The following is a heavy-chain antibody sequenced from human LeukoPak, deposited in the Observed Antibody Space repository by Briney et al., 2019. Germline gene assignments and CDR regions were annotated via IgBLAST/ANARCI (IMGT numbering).Heavy chain of an antibody. CDR3: AKDSAPSIAARDADFPDS. CDR1: GFTFSSYG. V-gene: IGHV3-33*06. D-gene: IGHD6-6*01. Sequence: GRSLRLSCAASGFTFSSYGMHWVRQAPGKGLEWVAVIWYDGSNKYYADSVKGRFTISRDNSKNTLYLQMNSLRAEGTAVYYCAKDSAPSIAARDADFPDSWGQGTLVTVSS. CDR2: IWYDGSNK. J-gene: IGHJ4*02.